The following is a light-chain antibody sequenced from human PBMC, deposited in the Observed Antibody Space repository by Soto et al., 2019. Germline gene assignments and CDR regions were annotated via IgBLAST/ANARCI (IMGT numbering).Light chain of an antibody. V-gene: IGKV3-20*01. Sequence: EIVLAQSPGTLSLSPGERATLSCRASQSVSSNYLAWYQQKPGQAPRLLIYGASSRATGIPDRFSGSGSGTDFTLTISRLEPEDFALYYCQQYGSSQFTFGPGTKVDIK. CDR2: GAS. CDR1: QSVSSNY. CDR3: QQYGSSQFT. J-gene: IGKJ3*01.